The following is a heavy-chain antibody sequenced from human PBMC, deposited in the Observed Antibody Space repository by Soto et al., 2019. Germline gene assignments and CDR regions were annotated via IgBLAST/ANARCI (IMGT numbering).Heavy chain of an antibody. CDR3: ARERVAGNYYYYGMDV. V-gene: IGHV4-59*01. CDR2: IYYSGST. D-gene: IGHD2-15*01. Sequence: SETLSLTCTVSGGSISSYYWSWIRQPPGKGLEWIGYIYYSGSTNYNPSLKSRVTISVDTSKNQFSLKLSSVTAADTAVYYCARERVAGNYYYYGMDVWGQGTTVTVSS. J-gene: IGHJ6*02. CDR1: GGSISSYY.